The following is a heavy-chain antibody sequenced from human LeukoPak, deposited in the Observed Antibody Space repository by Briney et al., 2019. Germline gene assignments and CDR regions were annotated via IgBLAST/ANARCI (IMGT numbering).Heavy chain of an antibody. V-gene: IGHV1-18*01. J-gene: IGHJ4*02. D-gene: IGHD3-3*01. Sequence: KLQGRVTMTTDTSTTTAYMELRSLRSDDTAVYYCARVPPTITIFGVPYDYWGQGTLVTVSS. CDR3: ARVPPTITIFGVPYDY.